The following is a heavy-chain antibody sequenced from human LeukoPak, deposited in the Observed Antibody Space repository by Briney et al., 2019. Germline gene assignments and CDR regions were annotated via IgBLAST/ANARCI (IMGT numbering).Heavy chain of an antibody. Sequence: GGSLRLSCAASGFTVSSNFMSWVRQAPGKGLEWVSVIYSGGSTYYADSVKGRFTISRDNSENTLYLQMNSLRVEDTAVYYCALGLVTDYWGQGTLVTVSS. CDR1: GFTVSSNF. CDR2: IYSGGST. J-gene: IGHJ4*02. V-gene: IGHV3-66*01. CDR3: ALGLVTDY. D-gene: IGHD3-9*01.